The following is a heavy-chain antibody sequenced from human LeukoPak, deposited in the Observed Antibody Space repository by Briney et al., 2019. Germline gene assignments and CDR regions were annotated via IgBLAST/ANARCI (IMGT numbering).Heavy chain of an antibody. V-gene: IGHV1-46*01. Sequence: ASVNVSFRAFGFSLTNNYMHWVRQAPGQGLEWMGYMRPTDAYTGYAPKFQGRVTVTRDTSTNTLYMELSSLGSDDTAVYYCVREGAVALKHFDLWGQGTLLTVSS. D-gene: IGHD6-19*01. J-gene: IGHJ4*02. CDR2: MRPTDAYT. CDR3: VREGAVALKHFDL. CDR1: GFSLTNNY.